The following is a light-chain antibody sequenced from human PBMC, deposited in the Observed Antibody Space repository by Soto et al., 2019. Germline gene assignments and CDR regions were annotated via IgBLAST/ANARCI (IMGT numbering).Light chain of an antibody. V-gene: IGKV3-15*01. CDR2: GAS. CDR3: QQYNNWPTT. Sequence: IVMTKSPSTLSVSPGERSTLSCMASQSVSSNLAWYQQKPGQAPRLLIYGASTRATGIPARFSGSGSGTEFTLTISSLQSEDFAVYYCQQYNNWPTTFGQGTRLEIK. J-gene: IGKJ5*01. CDR1: QSVSSN.